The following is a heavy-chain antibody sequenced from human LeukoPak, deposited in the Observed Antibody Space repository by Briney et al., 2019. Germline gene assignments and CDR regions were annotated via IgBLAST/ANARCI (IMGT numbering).Heavy chain of an antibody. CDR1: GGTFSSYA. Sequence: ASVKVSCKASGGTFSSYAISWVRQATGQGLEWMGGIIPIFGTANYAQKFQGRVTITADETTSTAYMELSSLRSEDTAVYYCARDFSYGSGRGWGQGTLVTVSS. V-gene: IGHV1-69*13. J-gene: IGHJ4*02. D-gene: IGHD3-10*01. CDR2: IIPIFGTA. CDR3: ARDFSYGSGRG.